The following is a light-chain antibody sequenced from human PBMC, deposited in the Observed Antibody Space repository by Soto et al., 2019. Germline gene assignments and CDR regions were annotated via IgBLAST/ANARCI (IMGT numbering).Light chain of an antibody. CDR1: SSDVGSYNL. Sequence: QSVLTQPASVSGSPGQSITISCTGTSSDVGSYNLVSWYQQHPGKAPKLMIYEGSKRPSGVSNRFSGSKSGNTASLTISGHQAEDEADYYCCSYAGSSTDVFGTGTKVTVL. CDR2: EGS. CDR3: CSYAGSSTDV. V-gene: IGLV2-23*01. J-gene: IGLJ1*01.